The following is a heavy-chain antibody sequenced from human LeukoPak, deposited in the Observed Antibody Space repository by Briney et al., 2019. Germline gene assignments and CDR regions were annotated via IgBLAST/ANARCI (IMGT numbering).Heavy chain of an antibody. D-gene: IGHD5-12*01. V-gene: IGHV3-21*01. J-gene: IGHJ4*02. CDR3: ARDFGRDGYNFEYYFDY. CDR1: GFTFSSYA. Sequence: GGSLRLSCAASGFTFSSYAMHWVRQAPGKGLEWVSSISSSSSYIYYADSVKGRFTISRDNAKNSLYLQMNSLRAEDTAVYYCARDFGRDGYNFEYYFDYWGQGTLVTVSS. CDR2: ISSSSSYI.